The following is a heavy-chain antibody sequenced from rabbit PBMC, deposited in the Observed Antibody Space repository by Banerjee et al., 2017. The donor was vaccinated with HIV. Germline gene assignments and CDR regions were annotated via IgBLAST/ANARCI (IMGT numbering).Heavy chain of an antibody. CDR2: IYISSGST. Sequence: QQQLEESGGGLVKPGGTLTLTCKASGIDFSSYYYMCWVRQAPGKGLEWIGCIYISSGSTWYASWAKGRFTISKTSSTTVTLQMTSLTAADTATYFCARGGTDYRDYGVTYFNLWGPGTLVTVS. D-gene: IGHD2-1*01. CDR1: GIDFSSYYY. CDR3: ARGGTDYRDYGVTYFNL. V-gene: IGHV1S43*01. J-gene: IGHJ4*01.